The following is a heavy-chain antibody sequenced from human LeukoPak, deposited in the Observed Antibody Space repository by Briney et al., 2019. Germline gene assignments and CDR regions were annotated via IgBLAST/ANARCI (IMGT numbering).Heavy chain of an antibody. Sequence: SETLSLTCAVYGGSFSGYYWSWIRQPPGKGLEWIGEINHSGSTNYNPSLKSRVTISVDTSKNQFSLKLSSVTAADTAVYYCARSGSHYYYYMDVWGKGTTVTISS. J-gene: IGHJ6*03. D-gene: IGHD1-26*01. CDR2: INHSGST. V-gene: IGHV4-34*01. CDR1: GGSFSGYY. CDR3: ARSGSHYYYYMDV.